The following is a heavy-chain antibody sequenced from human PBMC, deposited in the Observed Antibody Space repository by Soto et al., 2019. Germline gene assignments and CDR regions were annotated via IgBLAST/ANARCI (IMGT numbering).Heavy chain of an antibody. Sequence: QVQLQESGPGLVRPSQTLSLTCTVSGDSINSVDHYWSWIRQPPGKGLEWMGYIYHSGSTHYNPSLNSRLTISIATSTNRFSLTLTSATAADTAVYFCARLRWETENNWFDPWGQGALVTVSS. CDR2: IYHSGST. D-gene: IGHD1-26*01. J-gene: IGHJ5*02. CDR1: GDSINSVDHY. CDR3: ARLRWETENNWFDP. V-gene: IGHV4-30-4*01.